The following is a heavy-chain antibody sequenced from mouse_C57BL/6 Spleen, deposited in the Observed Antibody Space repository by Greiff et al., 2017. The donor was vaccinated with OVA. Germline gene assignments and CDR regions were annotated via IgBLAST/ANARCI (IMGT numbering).Heavy chain of an antibody. CDR2: IYPGDGDT. CDR3: ARGDYYGSSLYWYFDV. CDR1: GYAFSSYW. J-gene: IGHJ1*03. D-gene: IGHD1-1*01. Sequence: VKLQQSGAELVKPGASVKISCKASGYAFSSYWMNWVKQRPGKGLEWIGQIYPGDGDTNYNGKFKGKATLTADKSSSTAYMQLSSLTSEDSAVYFCARGDYYGSSLYWYFDVWGTGTTVTVSS. V-gene: IGHV1-80*01.